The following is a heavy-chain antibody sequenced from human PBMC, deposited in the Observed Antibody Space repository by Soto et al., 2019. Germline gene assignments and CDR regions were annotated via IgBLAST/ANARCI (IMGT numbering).Heavy chain of an antibody. J-gene: IGHJ6*02. CDR2: IYYSGST. CDR3: ARASVVVVAGNYFGVDV. CDR1: GGSISSGGYY. Sequence: QVQLQESGPGLVKPSQTLSLTCTVSGGSISSGGYYWSWIRQHPGKGLEWIGYIYYSGSTYYNPSLKSRVTISVDTSKNQFSLKLSSVTAADTAVYYCARASVVVVAGNYFGVDVWGQGTTVTVSS. D-gene: IGHD2-15*01. V-gene: IGHV4-31*03.